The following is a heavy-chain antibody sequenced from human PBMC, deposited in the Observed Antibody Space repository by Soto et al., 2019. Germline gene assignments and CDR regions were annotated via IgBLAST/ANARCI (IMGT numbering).Heavy chain of an antibody. CDR3: ARIITMVRGVIYPYYYYGMDV. J-gene: IGHJ6*02. CDR1: GGTFSSYA. CDR2: IIPIFGTA. D-gene: IGHD3-10*01. V-gene: IGHV1-69*13. Sequence: GASVKVSCKASGGTFSSYAISWVRQAPGQGLEWMGGIIPIFGTANYAQKFQGRVTITADESTSTAYMELSSPRSEDTAVYYCARIITMVRGVIYPYYYYGMDVWGQGTTVTVSS.